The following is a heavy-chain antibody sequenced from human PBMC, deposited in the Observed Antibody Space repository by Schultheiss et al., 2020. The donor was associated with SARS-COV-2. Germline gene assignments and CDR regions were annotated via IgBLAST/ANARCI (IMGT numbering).Heavy chain of an antibody. CDR1: GGSISSGGYY. CDR3: ARQRGGIAEAGNWFDP. D-gene: IGHD6-19*01. J-gene: IGHJ5*02. V-gene: IGHV4-31*03. CDR2: IYYSGST. Sequence: SETLSLTCTVSGGSISSGGYYWSWIRQHPGKGLEWIGYIYYSGSTYYNPSLKSRVTISVDTSKNQFSLKLSSVTAADTAVYYCARQRGGIAEAGNWFDPWGQGTLVTVSS.